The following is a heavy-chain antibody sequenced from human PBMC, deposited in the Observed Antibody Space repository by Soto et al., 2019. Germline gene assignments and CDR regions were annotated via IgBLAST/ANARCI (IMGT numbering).Heavy chain of an antibody. CDR2: INPSGGST. Sequence: ASVKVSCKASGYTFTSYYTHWVRQAPGQGLEWMGIINPSGGSTSYAQKFQGRVTMTRDTSTSTVYMELSSLRSEDTAVYYCARDYYDILTGYTGPNYYGMDVWGQGTTVTVSS. CDR1: GYTFTSYY. D-gene: IGHD3-9*01. CDR3: ARDYYDILTGYTGPNYYGMDV. J-gene: IGHJ6*02. V-gene: IGHV1-46*01.